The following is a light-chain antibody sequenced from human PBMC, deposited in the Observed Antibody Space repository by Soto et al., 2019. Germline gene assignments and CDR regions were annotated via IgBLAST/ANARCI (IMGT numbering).Light chain of an antibody. J-gene: IGLJ2*01. V-gene: IGLV2-14*01. CDR2: EVT. CDR3: NSYTNSSAVV. CDR1: RDDIGAYDY. Sequence: ALAQPASVSGSPGQSITISCAGARDDIGAYDYVSWYQQHPGNAPKLLVYEVTNRPSGVSDRFSGSKSGNTASLTISGLQAEDEADYYCNSYTNSSAVVFGGGTKVTVL.